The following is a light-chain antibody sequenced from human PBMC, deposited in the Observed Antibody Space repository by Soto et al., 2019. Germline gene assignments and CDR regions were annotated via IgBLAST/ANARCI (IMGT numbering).Light chain of an antibody. J-gene: IGLJ1*01. CDR2: EVT. CDR1: SSDVGGYNY. Sequence: QSALTQPPSASGSPGQAVTISCTGTSSDVGGYNYVSWYQQHPGKAPKLMIYEVTKRPSGGPDRFSGSKSGNTASLTVSWLQAEDEADYYDSSYAGVCNLAVVRNGTKVIGL. CDR3: SSYAGVCNLAV. V-gene: IGLV2-8*01.